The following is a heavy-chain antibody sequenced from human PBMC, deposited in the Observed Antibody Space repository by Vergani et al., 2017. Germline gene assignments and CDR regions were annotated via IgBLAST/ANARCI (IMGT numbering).Heavy chain of an antibody. CDR2: ISGSGGST. CDR3: ANNVRFLDGLLPGSN. D-gene: IGHD3-3*01. Sequence: EVQLLESGGGLVQPGGSLRLSCAASGFTFSSYAMRWVRQAPGKGLEWVSAISGSGGSTYYADSVKGRFTISRDNSKNTLYLQMNSLRAEDTAVYYCANNVRFLDGLLPGSNWGQGTLVTVSS. CDR1: GFTFSSYA. J-gene: IGHJ4*02. V-gene: IGHV3-23*01.